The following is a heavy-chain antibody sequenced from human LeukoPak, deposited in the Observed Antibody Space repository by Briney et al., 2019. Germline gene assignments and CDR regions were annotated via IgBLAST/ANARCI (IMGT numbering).Heavy chain of an antibody. CDR2: ISGSGGST. CDR1: GFTFSSYA. Sequence: GGSLRLSCAASGFTFSSYAMSWVRQAPGKGLEWVSAISGSGGSTYYADSVKGRFTVSRDNSKNTLYLQMNSLRAEDTAVYYCGREYCSSTSCFPMDVWGKGTTVTVSS. CDR3: GREYCSSTSCFPMDV. J-gene: IGHJ6*03. V-gene: IGHV3-23*01. D-gene: IGHD2-2*01.